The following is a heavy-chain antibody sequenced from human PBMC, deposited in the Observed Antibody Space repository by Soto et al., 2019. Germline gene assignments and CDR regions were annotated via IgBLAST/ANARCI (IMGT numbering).Heavy chain of an antibody. J-gene: IGHJ4*02. V-gene: IGHV3-30*18. CDR2: ISYDGNNK. CDR1: GFTFSSYG. CDR3: AKDRGAVAGKMEY. D-gene: IGHD6-19*01. Sequence: QVQLVESGGGVVQPGRSLRLSCAASGFTFSSYGMHWVRQAPGKGLEWVAVISYDGNNKYYADSVKGRFTISRDNSNNTLYLQMNSLRAEDTAVYYCAKDRGAVAGKMEYWGQGALVTVSS.